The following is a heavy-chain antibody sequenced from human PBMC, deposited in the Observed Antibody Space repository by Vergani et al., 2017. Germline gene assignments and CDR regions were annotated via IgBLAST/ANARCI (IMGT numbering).Heavy chain of an antibody. CDR2: INHSGST. CDR1: GGSFSGYY. Sequence: QVQLQQWGAGLLKPSETLSLTCAVYGGSFSGYYWSWIRQPPGKGLEWIGEINHSGSTNYNPSLKSRVTISVDTSKNQFSLKLSSVTAADTAVYYCARGQSDTXYYVWGSYRYYFQHWGQGTLVTVSS. D-gene: IGHD3-16*02. J-gene: IGHJ1*01. V-gene: IGHV4-34*01. CDR3: ARGQSDTXYYVWGSYRYYFQH.